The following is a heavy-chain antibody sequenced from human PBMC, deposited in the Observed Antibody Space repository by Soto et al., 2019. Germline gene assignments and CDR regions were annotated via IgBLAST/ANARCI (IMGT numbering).Heavy chain of an antibody. CDR3: ARGHWSFWSGYYTFDY. CDR1: GFTFSSYW. Sequence: SLRLSCAASGFTFSSYWMSWVRQAPGKGLEWVANIKQDGSEKYYVDSVKGRFTISRDNAKNSLYLQMNSLRAEDTAVYYCARGHWSFWSGYYTFDYWGQGTLVTVSS. V-gene: IGHV3-7*01. D-gene: IGHD3-3*01. J-gene: IGHJ4*02. CDR2: IKQDGSEK.